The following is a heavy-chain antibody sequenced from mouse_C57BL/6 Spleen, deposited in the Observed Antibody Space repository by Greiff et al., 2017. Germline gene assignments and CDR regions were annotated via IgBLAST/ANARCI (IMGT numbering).Heavy chain of an antibody. D-gene: IGHD2-4*01. CDR2: ISDGGSYT. V-gene: IGHV5-4*01. CDR3: ARDKGGGIYYDYDYAMDY. CDR1: GFTFSSYA. Sequence: EVHLVESGGGLVKPGGSLKLSCAASGFTFSSYAMSWVRQTPEKRLEWVATISDGGSYTYYPDNVKGRFTISRDNAKNNLYLQMSHLKSEDTAMYYCARDKGGGIYYDYDYAMDYWGQGTSVTVSS. J-gene: IGHJ4*01.